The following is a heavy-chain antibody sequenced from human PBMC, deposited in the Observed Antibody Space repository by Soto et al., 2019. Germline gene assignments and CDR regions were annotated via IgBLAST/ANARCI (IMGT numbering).Heavy chain of an antibody. D-gene: IGHD2-15*01. J-gene: IGHJ4*02. CDR2: ISSSSSYI. V-gene: IGHV3-21*01. CDR3: AREYWDIVVVVDNVYFDY. Sequence: GGSLRLSCAASGFTFSSYSMNWVRQAPGKGLEWVSSISSSSSYIYYADSVKGRFSISRDNAKNSLYLQMNSLRAEDTAVYYCAREYWDIVVVVDNVYFDYWGQGTLVTVSS. CDR1: GFTFSSYS.